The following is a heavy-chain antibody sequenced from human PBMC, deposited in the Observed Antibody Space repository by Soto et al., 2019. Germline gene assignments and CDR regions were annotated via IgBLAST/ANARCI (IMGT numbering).Heavy chain of an antibody. J-gene: IGHJ4*02. CDR3: ANGFYASTGYYYQDVFNY. CDR2: IIPILGIA. Sequence: SVKVSCKASGGTFSSYTISWVRQAPGQGLEWMGRIIPILGIANYAQKFQGRVTITADKSTSTAYMQLNSLRAEDTAMFYCANGFYASTGYYYQDVFNYWGQGALVTVSS. D-gene: IGHD3-22*01. V-gene: IGHV1-69*02. CDR1: GGTFSSYT.